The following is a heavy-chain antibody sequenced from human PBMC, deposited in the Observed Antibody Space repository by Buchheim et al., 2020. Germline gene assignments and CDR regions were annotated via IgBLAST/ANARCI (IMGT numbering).Heavy chain of an antibody. J-gene: IGHJ5*01. Sequence: QVQLQESGPGLVKPSETLSLTCSVSGDSLNSYYWSWIRQPPGKELEWIGYIFYSGSTYYRPSLRSRAFMSVDSSRNQFYMRLRSVTAADTAVYYCARGRRNYSRGWFDPWGQGT. CDR2: IFYSGST. D-gene: IGHD6-13*01. V-gene: IGHV4-59*01. CDR3: ARGRRNYSRGWFDP. CDR1: GDSLNSYY.